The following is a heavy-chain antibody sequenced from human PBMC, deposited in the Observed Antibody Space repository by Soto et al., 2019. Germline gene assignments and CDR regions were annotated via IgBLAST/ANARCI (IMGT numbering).Heavy chain of an antibody. CDR3: ARESKDGYNNGGLDF. CDR1: WGTIIDYY. J-gene: IGHJ4*02. D-gene: IGHD4-4*01. CDR2: IFYTGST. Sequence: TLRVPRTVSWGTIIDYYCSWIRQPPGKGLEWIGYIFYTGSTSYNPSLKSRVTISVDTSKNLFSLRLSSVTAADTAVYYCARESKDGYNNGGLDFWGRGTLVTVSS. V-gene: IGHV4-59*01.